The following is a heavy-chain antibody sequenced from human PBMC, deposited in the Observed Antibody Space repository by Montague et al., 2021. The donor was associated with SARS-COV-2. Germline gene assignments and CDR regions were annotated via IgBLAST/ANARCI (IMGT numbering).Heavy chain of an antibody. V-gene: IGHV4-39*07. D-gene: IGHD2-2*01. Sequence: SETLSLTCTVSGGSISSRSYYWGWIRQPPGKGLEWIGEINHSGSTNYNPSLKSRVAISVDTSKNQFSLKLSSVTAADTAVYYRARVRAVPAAMRIFSLGRSYYGMDVWGQGTTVTVSS. CDR3: ARVRAVPAAMRIFSLGRSYYGMDV. CDR1: GGSISSRSYY. CDR2: INHSGST. J-gene: IGHJ6*02.